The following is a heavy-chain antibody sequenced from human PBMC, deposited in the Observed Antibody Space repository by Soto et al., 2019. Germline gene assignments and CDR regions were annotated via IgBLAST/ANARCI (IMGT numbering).Heavy chain of an antibody. Sequence: SETLSLTCTVSGGSISSGGYYWSWIRQHPGKGLEWIGYIYYSGSTYYNPSLKSRVTISVDTSKNQFSLKLSSVTAADTAVYYCARVHSPEYSGYGKNYYYYMDVWGKGTTVTVS. CDR3: ARVHSPEYSGYGKNYYYYMDV. CDR2: IYYSGST. V-gene: IGHV4-31*03. D-gene: IGHD5-12*01. CDR1: GGSISSGGYY. J-gene: IGHJ6*03.